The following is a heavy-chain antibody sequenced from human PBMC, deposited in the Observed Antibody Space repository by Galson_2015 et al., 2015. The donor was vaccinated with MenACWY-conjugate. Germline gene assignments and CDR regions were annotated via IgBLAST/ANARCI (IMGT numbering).Heavy chain of an antibody. J-gene: IGHJ6*03. D-gene: IGHD6-13*01. CDR3: AKDWSVPYSTISCYFYMDV. Sequence: SLRLSCAGSGFTFNSYAVTWVRQAPGKGLEWVSSISGNGGSQYSADFVKGRFTISRDNSKNTLYLQMNSLRADDTAVYYCAKDWSVPYSTISCYFYMDVWGKGTTVTVSS. CDR1: GFTFNSYA. CDR2: ISGNGGSQ. V-gene: IGHV3-23*01.